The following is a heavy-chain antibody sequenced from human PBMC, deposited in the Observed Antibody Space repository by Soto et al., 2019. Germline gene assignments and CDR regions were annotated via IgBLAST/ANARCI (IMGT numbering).Heavy chain of an antibody. CDR2: ISYDGSNK. CDR1: GFTFSSYG. J-gene: IGHJ6*02. V-gene: IGHV3-30*18. D-gene: IGHD6-13*01. CDR3: AKDQSISWYVYYYYGMDV. Sequence: GGSLRLSCAASGFTFSSYGMHWVRQAPGKGLEWVAVISYDGSNKYYADSVKGRFTISRDNSKNTLYLQMNSLRAEDTAVYYCAKDQSISWYVYYYYGMDVWGPATTVPIFS.